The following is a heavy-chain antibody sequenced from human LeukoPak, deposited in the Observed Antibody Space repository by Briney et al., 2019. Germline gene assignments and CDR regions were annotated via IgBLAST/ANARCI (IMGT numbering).Heavy chain of an antibody. Sequence: PGGSLRLSCAASGFTFSSYEMNWVRQAPGKGLGWVSFISSSGNTIYYADSVKGRFTISRDNAKNSLYLQMNSLRAEDTAVYYCARERSVGGATPRGYWFDPWGQGTLVTVSS. J-gene: IGHJ5*02. CDR3: ARERSVGGATPRGYWFDP. CDR1: GFTFSSYE. V-gene: IGHV3-48*03. D-gene: IGHD1-26*01. CDR2: ISSSGNTI.